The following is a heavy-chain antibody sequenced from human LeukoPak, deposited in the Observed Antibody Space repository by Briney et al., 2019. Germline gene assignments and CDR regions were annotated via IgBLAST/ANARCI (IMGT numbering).Heavy chain of an antibody. J-gene: IGHJ4*02. CDR1: GYSNSSGYY. CDR3: ARDKPYDYVWGSYRYEGYYFDY. D-gene: IGHD3-16*02. CDR2: IYHSGST. Sequence: PSETLSLTCAVSGYSNSSGYYWGWIRQPPGKGLEWIVSIYHSGSTYYNPSLKSRVTISVDTSKNQFSLKLSSVTAADTAVYYCARDKPYDYVWGSYRYEGYYFDYWGQGTLVTVSS. V-gene: IGHV4-38-2*02.